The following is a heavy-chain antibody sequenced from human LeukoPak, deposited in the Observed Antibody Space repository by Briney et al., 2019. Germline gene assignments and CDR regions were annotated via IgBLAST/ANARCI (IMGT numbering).Heavy chain of an antibody. Sequence: GGSLRLSCAASGFTFSSYSMNWVRQPPGKGLEWVSSISTTSSYIYYADSVKGRFTISRDNAQNSLYLQMNSLRAEDTAVYYCARDVTPYYYSMDVWGKGTTVTVSS. D-gene: IGHD1-14*01. CDR2: ISTTSSYI. CDR3: ARDVTPYYYSMDV. J-gene: IGHJ6*03. V-gene: IGHV3-21*01. CDR1: GFTFSSYS.